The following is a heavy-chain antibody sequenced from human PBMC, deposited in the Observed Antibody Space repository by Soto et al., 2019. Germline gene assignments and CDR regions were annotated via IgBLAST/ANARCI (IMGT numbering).Heavy chain of an antibody. D-gene: IGHD1-7*01. J-gene: IGHJ5*02. Sequence: GGSLRLSCAASGFAFSSYAMSWVRQPPGKGLEWVSAISGSGGSTYYADSVKGRFTISGDNSKNTLDLQMSSLRAEDTAVYYCSKDKLGTTWFDPWGQGTLVTVSS. V-gene: IGHV3-23*01. CDR2: ISGSGGST. CDR3: SKDKLGTTWFDP. CDR1: GFAFSSYA.